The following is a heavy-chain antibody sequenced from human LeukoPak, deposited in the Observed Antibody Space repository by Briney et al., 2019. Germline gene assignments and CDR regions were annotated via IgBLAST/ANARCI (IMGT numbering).Heavy chain of an antibody. D-gene: IGHD3-22*01. V-gene: IGHV4-34*01. Sequence: PSETLSLTCAVSGGSLSGYYWTWIRQPPGKGLEWIGEINHSGSTNYNPSLKSRVTISVDTSKNQFSLKLSSVTAADTAVYYCARGYYDSSGSPLYYYYYYMDVWGKGTAVTISS. CDR3: ARGYYDSSGSPLYYYYYYMDV. CDR2: INHSGST. J-gene: IGHJ6*03. CDR1: GGSLSGYY.